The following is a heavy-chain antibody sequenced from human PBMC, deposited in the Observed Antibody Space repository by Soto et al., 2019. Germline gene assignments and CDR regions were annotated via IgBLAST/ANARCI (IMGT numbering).Heavy chain of an antibody. D-gene: IGHD6-19*01. V-gene: IGHV5-51*01. J-gene: IGHJ6*03. CDR1: GYSFTSYW. CDR3: ARQRWLEGAYYYYYFMDV. CDR2: IYPGDSDT. Sequence: GESLKISCKGSGYSFTSYWIGWVRQMPGKGLEWMGIIYPGDSDTRYSPSFQGQVTISADKSISTAYLQWSSLKASDTAMYYCARQRWLEGAYYYYYFMDVWGKGTTVTVSS.